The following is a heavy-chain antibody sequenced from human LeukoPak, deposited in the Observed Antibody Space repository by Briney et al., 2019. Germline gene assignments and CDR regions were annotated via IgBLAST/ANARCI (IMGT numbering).Heavy chain of an antibody. D-gene: IGHD3-22*01. CDR3: ARAYNNYDSSGYYSTGLNWFDP. CDR1: GFTFSDYY. J-gene: IGHJ5*02. Sequence: GGSLRLSCAASGFTFSDYYMSWIRQAPGKGLEWVSYISSSGSTIYYADSVKGRFTISRDNAKNSLYLQMNSLRAEDTAVYYCARAYNNYDSSGYYSTGLNWFDPWGQGTLVTVSS. CDR2: ISSSGSTI. V-gene: IGHV3-11*01.